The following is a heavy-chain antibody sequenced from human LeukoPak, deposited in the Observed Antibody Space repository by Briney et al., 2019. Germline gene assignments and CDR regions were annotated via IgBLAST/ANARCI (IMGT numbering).Heavy chain of an antibody. CDR2: ISYSGST. CDR1: GGFVSSGSYY. V-gene: IGHV4-61*01. D-gene: IGHD3-16*01. CDR3: ECRGSCGRSFDI. Sequence: SETLSLTCTVSGGFVSSGSYYGTWIRQPPGKGLEGIGYISYSGSTNYNPSLKGRVTISVDTSKNQFSLNLSSVTAADTAVYYCECRGSCGRSFDIWGQGTMVTVSS. J-gene: IGHJ3*02.